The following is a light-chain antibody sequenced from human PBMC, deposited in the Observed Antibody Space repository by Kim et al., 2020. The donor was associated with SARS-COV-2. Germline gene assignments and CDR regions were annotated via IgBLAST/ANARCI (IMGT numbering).Light chain of an antibody. CDR2: DDS. CDR3: QVWASHNNHHV. CDR1: NIGTKN. Sequence: SYELTQPPSASVAPGQTATIPCWGDNIGTKNVHLYQLKPGQAPVLVVYDDSNRPSGIPERFSGSNSGNTATLTLTRIEAGAEDDYFYQVWASHNNHHVF. V-gene: IGLV3-21*02. J-gene: IGLJ1*01.